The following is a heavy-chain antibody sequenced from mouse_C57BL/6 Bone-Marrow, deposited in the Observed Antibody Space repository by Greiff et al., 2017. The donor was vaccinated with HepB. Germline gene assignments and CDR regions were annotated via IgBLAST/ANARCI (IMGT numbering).Heavy chain of an antibody. D-gene: IGHD2-3*01. V-gene: IGHV1-75*01. Sequence: QVQLQQSGPELVKPGASVKISCKASGYTFTDYYINWVKQRPGQGLEWIGWIFPGSGSTYYNEKFKGKATLTVDKSSSTAYMLLSSLTSEDSAVYFCAPYDGYTTWYFDVWGTGTTVTVSS. J-gene: IGHJ1*03. CDR3: APYDGYTTWYFDV. CDR2: IFPGSGST. CDR1: GYTFTDYY.